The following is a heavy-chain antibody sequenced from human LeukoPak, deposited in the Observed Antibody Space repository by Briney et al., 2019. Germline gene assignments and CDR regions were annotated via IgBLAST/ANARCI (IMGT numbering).Heavy chain of an antibody. J-gene: IGHJ4*02. D-gene: IGHD2-8*02. Sequence: PGGSLRLSCAASGFTFSSYAKSWVRQAPGKGLEWVSAISGSGGSTYYADSVKGRFTISRDNSKNTLYLQMNSLRAEDTAVYYCAKDLVLVGGYYFDYWGQGTLVTVSS. CDR3: AKDLVLVGGYYFDY. V-gene: IGHV3-23*01. CDR2: ISGSGGST. CDR1: GFTFSSYA.